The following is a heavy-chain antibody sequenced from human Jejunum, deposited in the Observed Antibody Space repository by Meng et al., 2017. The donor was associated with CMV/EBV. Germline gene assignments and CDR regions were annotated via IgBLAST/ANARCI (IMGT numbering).Heavy chain of an antibody. Sequence: TGYFVHWVRQAPGQGLEWMGWINPNSGGTNYARDFQGRVTVTRDTSMRTVHMQLSSLKSDDSAVYFCASTGDSTTATQALDYWGQGTLVTVSS. CDR3: ASTGDSTTATQALDY. CDR1: TGYF. CDR2: INPNSGGT. D-gene: IGHD1-26*01. J-gene: IGHJ4*01. V-gene: IGHV1-2*02.